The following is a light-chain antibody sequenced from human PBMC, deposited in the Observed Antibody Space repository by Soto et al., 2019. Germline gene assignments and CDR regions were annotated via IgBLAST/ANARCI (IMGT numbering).Light chain of an antibody. Sequence: DIQMTQSPSTLSASEGGRVTITCRASQSIDYWLAWYQQKPGKAPKLLIYKASTLESGVPSRFSGSGSGTEFTITISSLQPDDFATYYCQQYSSYSSGTFGQGTKVEIK. CDR1: QSIDYW. CDR3: QQYSSYSSGT. CDR2: KAS. J-gene: IGKJ1*01. V-gene: IGKV1-5*03.